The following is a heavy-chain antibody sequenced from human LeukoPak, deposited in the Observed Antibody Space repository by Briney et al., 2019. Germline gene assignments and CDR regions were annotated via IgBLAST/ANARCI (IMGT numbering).Heavy chain of an antibody. CDR1: GFIFSDYY. D-gene: IGHD5-12*01. Sequence: GGSLGLSCAASGFIFSDYYMSWIRQAPGKGLEWVSYISSSGSSIYYADSVKGRFTISRGNAKDSLYLQMNSLRAEDTAVYYCARDPGSGYEEHFDYWGQGTLVTVSS. J-gene: IGHJ4*02. V-gene: IGHV3-11*01. CDR2: ISSSGSSI. CDR3: ARDPGSGYEEHFDY.